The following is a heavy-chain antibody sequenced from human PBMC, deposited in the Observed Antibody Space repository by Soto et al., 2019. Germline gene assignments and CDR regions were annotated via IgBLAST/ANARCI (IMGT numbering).Heavy chain of an antibody. CDR1: GFDASVNF. Sequence: PVGSLRLSCAVSGFDASVNFMTWVRQAPGKGLEWVSSINNAFNTFYADSVTGRFTISRDNSKNTLYLQMNSLRVEDTAMYYCVRENYYYGMDVWGQGTAVTVSS. CDR3: VRENYYYGMDV. V-gene: IGHV3-66*01. J-gene: IGHJ6*02. CDR2: INNAFNT.